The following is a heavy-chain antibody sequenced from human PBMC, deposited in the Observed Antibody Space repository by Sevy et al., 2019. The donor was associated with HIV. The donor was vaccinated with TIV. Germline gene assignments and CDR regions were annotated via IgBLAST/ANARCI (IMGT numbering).Heavy chain of an antibody. CDR2: IWYGGSNK. D-gene: IGHD3-22*01. J-gene: IGHJ4*02. CDR1: GFTFSSYG. CDR3: AMNYYDRSGSSVFFDY. V-gene: IGHV3-33*01. Sequence: GGSLRLSCAASGFTFSSYGMHWVRQAPGKGLEWVAVIWYGGSNKYYADSVKVRFTISRDNSKNTLYLQMNSLRAEDTAVYYCAMNYYDRSGSSVFFDYWGQGTLVTVSS.